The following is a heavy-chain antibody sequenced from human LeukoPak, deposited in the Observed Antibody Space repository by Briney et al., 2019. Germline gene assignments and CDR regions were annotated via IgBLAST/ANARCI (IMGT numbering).Heavy chain of an antibody. Sequence: GGSLRLSCVASGFNFNTYTMNWVRQAPGKGLEWVSYISSRSSSIYYADSVKGRFTISRDSAKNSLYLQMNSLRAEDTAVYYCARGLDDTSSYYYGEGHDYWGQGTLVTVSS. J-gene: IGHJ4*02. CDR2: ISSRSSSI. CDR3: ARGLDDTSSYYYGEGHDY. D-gene: IGHD3-22*01. V-gene: IGHV3-48*04. CDR1: GFNFNTYT.